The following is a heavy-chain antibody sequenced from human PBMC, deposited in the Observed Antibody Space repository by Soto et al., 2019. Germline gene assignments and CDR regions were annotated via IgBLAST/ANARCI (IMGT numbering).Heavy chain of an antibody. V-gene: IGHV1-2*04. CDR1: GYTFTGYY. CDR3: ARDGYVAAGTTDTHYYGMDV. J-gene: IGHJ6*02. Sequence: ASVKVSCKASGYTFTGYYIYWVRQAPGQGLEWMGWINPNSGVTNYAQKFQDWVTMTRDTSINTAYMELSRLKSEDTAVYYCARDGYVAAGTTDTHYYGMDVWGQGTTVTVSS. D-gene: IGHD6-13*01. CDR2: INPNSGVT.